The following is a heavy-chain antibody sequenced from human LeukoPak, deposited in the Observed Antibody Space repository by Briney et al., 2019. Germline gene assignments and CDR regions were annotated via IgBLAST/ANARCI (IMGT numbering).Heavy chain of an antibody. J-gene: IGHJ4*02. D-gene: IGHD3-10*01. CDR2: ISSSGSTI. V-gene: IGHV3-48*03. CDR1: GFTFSSYE. CDR3: ARGTFYYYGSGSYYNDFDY. Sequence: GGSLRLSCAASGFTFSSYEMHWVRQAPGKGLEWVSYISSSGSTIYYADSVKGRFTISRDNAKNSLYLQMNSLRAEDTAVYYCARGTFYYYGSGSYYNDFDYWGQGTLVTVSS.